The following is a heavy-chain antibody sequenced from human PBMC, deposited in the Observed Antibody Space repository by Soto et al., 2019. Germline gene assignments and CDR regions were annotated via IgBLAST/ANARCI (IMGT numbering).Heavy chain of an antibody. CDR2: IWYDGSNK. J-gene: IGHJ4*02. CDR3: ARDFRGGIAAFDY. D-gene: IGHD6-13*01. Sequence: GGSPRLSCAASGFTFSSYGMHWVRQAPGKGLEWVAVIWYDGSNKYYADSVKGRFTISRDNSKNTLYLQMNSLRAEDTAVYYCARDFRGGIAAFDYWGQGTLVTVSS. CDR1: GFTFSSYG. V-gene: IGHV3-33*01.